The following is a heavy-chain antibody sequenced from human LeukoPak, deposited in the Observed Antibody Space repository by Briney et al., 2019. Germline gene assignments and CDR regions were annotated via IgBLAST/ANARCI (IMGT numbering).Heavy chain of an antibody. CDR3: ARNFRKLGY. Sequence: GGSLRLSCAASGFTFTSYGMHWVRQAAGKGLEWVAFIRYDGSNEYYADSVKGRFTISRDNSKNTLFLQMNSLRAEDTAVYYCARNFRKLGYCGQATLVTVSS. J-gene: IGHJ4*02. V-gene: IGHV3-30*02. CDR1: GFTFTSYG. D-gene: IGHD3-9*01. CDR2: IRYDGSNE.